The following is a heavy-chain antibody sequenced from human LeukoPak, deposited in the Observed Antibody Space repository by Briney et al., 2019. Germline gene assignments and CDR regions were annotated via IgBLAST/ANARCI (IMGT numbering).Heavy chain of an antibody. Sequence: GGSLRLSXAASGFTFSSYAMSWVRQAPGKGLEWVSAISGSGGSTYYADSVKGRFTISRDNSKNTLYLQMNSLRAEDTAVYYCARDGSGRAFQIWGQGTMVTVSS. CDR1: GFTFSSYA. CDR3: ARDGSGRAFQI. V-gene: IGHV3-23*01. D-gene: IGHD2-15*01. J-gene: IGHJ3*02. CDR2: ISGSGGST.